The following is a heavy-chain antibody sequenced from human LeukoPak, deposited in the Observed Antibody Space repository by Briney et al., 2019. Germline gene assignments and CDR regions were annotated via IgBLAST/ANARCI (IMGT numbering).Heavy chain of an antibody. Sequence: SETLSLTCTVSGGSISSYYWSWLRQPPGKGLEWIGYIYYSGSTNYNPSLKSRVTISVDTSKNQFSLKLSSVTAADTAVYYCARGRVPNCFDYWGQGTLVTVSS. CDR1: GGSISSYY. V-gene: IGHV4-59*01. CDR2: IYYSGST. CDR3: ARGRVPNCFDY. J-gene: IGHJ4*02.